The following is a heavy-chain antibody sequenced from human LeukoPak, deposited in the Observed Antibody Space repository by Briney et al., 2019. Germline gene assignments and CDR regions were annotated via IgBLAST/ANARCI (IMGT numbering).Heavy chain of an antibody. CDR3: ARTDYFGGSGSYGMDV. Sequence: SETLSLTCAVSGGSISSSNWWSWVRQPPGKGLEWIGEIYHSGSTNYNPSLKSRVTISVDKSKNQFSLKLSSVTAADTAVYYCARTDYFGGSGSYGMDVWGQGTTVTVSS. D-gene: IGHD2/OR15-2a*01. CDR1: GGSISSSNW. CDR2: IYHSGST. J-gene: IGHJ6*02. V-gene: IGHV4-4*02.